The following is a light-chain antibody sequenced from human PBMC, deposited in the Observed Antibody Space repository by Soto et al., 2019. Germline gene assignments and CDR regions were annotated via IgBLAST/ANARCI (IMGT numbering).Light chain of an antibody. CDR1: QSVSSSH. J-gene: IGKJ4*02. CDR2: GAS. CDR3: QQYGSSPRT. V-gene: IGKV3-20*01. Sequence: EIVLTQSPGTLSLSPWERATLSCRASQSVSSSHLAWYQQKPGQAPRLLISGASSRATGIPDRFTGSGSGTDFTLAISRLEPEDFAVYYCQQYGSSPRTFGGGTKVDIK.